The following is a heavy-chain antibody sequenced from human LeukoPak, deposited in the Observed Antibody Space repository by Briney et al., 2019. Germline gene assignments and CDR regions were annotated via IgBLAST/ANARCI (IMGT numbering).Heavy chain of an antibody. J-gene: IGHJ4*02. CDR1: GGSISSGGYY. V-gene: IGHV4-31*03. CDR2: IYYSGST. Sequence: SGTLSLTCTVSGGSISSGGYYWSWIRQHPGKGLEWIGYIYYSGSTYYNPSLKSRVTISVDTSKNQFSLKLSSVTAADTAVYYCARKYYYGSGSYLGDWGQGTLVTVSS. D-gene: IGHD3-10*01. CDR3: ARKYYYGSGSYLGD.